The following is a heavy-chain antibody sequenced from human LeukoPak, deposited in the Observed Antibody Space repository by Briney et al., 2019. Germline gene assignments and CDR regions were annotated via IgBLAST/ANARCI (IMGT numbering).Heavy chain of an antibody. CDR2: IYSGGST. D-gene: IGHD1-7*01. J-gene: IGHJ4*02. CDR3: ARDQSITGTNGFDY. Sequence: PGGSLRLSCAASGFTVSSNYMSWVRQAPGKGLEWVSVIYSGGSTYYADSVKGRFTISRDNSKNTLYLQMNSLRAEDTAVYYCARDQSITGTNGFDYWGQGTLVTVSS. V-gene: IGHV3-53*01. CDR1: GFTVSSNY.